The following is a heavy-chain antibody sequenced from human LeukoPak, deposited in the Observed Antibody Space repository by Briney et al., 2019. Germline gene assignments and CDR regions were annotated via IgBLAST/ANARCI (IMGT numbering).Heavy chain of an antibody. V-gene: IGHV3-7*01. D-gene: IGHD1-26*01. CDR3: TRGGRYTSYYWQY. J-gene: IGHJ4*02. CDR2: IKKDGSEK. Sequence: GGSLRLSCVASELIFSDFCMTWVRHSRGKGLEWVATIKKDGSEKYYVDSVKGRFTISRDNAENTLYLHMNSLRAEDTAVYYCTRGGRYTSYYWQYWGLGALVTVSS. CDR1: ELIFSDFC.